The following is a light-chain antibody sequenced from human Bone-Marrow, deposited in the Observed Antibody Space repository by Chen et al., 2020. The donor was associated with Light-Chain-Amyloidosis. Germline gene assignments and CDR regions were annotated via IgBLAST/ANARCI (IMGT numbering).Light chain of an antibody. Sequence: SYVLTQPSSVSVAPGQTATIACGGNNSGSTRVHWYQQTPGQAPLLVVYDDSDRPSGIPERLSGSNSGNMATLTISRVEAGDEADYYCQVWDRSSDRPVFGGGTKLTVL. CDR3: QVWDRSSDRPV. J-gene: IGLJ3*02. V-gene: IGLV3-21*02. CDR1: NSGSTR. CDR2: DDS.